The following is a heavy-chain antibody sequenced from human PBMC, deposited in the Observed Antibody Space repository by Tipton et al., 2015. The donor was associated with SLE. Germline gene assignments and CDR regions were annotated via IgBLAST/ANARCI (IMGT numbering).Heavy chain of an antibody. CDR3: ARHGRPMGSSWSADAFDI. V-gene: IGHV4-4*07. D-gene: IGHD6-13*01. CDR2: IYTSGST. Sequence: TLSLTCTVSGGSISSYYWSWMRQPAGKGLEWIGRIYTSGSTDYNPSLKSRVTMSVDTSKNQFSLKLNSLTAADTAVYYCARHGRPMGSSWSADAFDIWGQGTMVIVSS. CDR1: GGSISSYY. J-gene: IGHJ3*02.